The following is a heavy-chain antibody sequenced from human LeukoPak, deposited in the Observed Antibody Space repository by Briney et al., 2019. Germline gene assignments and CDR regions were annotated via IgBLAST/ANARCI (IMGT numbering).Heavy chain of an antibody. CDR3: TAEGSYSYGYFDY. CDR2: IKSKTDGGTT. Sequence: GGSLRLSCAASGFTFSNAWMSWVRQAPGKGLEWVGRIKSKTDGGTTDYAAPVKGRFTISSDDSKNTLYLQMNSLKTEDTAVYYCTAEGSYSYGYFDYWGQGTLVTVSS. CDR1: GFTFSNAW. D-gene: IGHD5-18*01. J-gene: IGHJ4*02. V-gene: IGHV3-15*01.